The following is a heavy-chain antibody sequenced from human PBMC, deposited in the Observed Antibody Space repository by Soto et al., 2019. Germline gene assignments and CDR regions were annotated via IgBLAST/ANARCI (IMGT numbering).Heavy chain of an antibody. J-gene: IGHJ4*02. CDR2: IWYDGSNK. Sequence: QVQLVESGGGVVQPGRSLRLSCAASGFTFSSYGMHWVRQAPGKGLEWVAVIWYDGSNKYYADSVKGRFTISRDNSKNTLYLQMNSLRAEDTAVYYCARDGDEWELPFDYWGQGTLVTVSS. D-gene: IGHD1-26*01. CDR1: GFTFSSYG. V-gene: IGHV3-33*01. CDR3: ARDGDEWELPFDY.